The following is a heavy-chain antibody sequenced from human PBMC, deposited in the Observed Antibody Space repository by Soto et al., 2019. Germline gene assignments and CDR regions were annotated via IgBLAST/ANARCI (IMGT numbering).Heavy chain of an antibody. Sequence: QVQLVQSGAEVKKPGASVKVSCKASGYTFTSYGISWVRQAPGQGLEWMGWISAYNGNTNYAQKLQGRVTMPTDTSTSTGYMELRGRISDDKAVYYCAREKIADYGDYVYYYYGMDVWGQGTTFTVSS. V-gene: IGHV1-18*01. CDR3: AREKIADYGDYVYYYYGMDV. CDR1: GYTFTSYG. CDR2: ISAYNGNT. J-gene: IGHJ6*02. D-gene: IGHD4-17*01.